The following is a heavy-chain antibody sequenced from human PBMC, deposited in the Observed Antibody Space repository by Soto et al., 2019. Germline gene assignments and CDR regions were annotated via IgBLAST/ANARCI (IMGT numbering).Heavy chain of an antibody. J-gene: IGHJ6*02. CDR1: GYSFTSYW. V-gene: IGHV5-51*01. CDR2: IYPGDSDT. CDR3: ARRLRGGDCYSSASYYYYGMDV. Sequence: GESLKISCKGSGYSFTSYWIGWVRQMPGKGLEWMGIIYPGDSDTRYSPSFQGQVTISADKSISTAYLQWSSLKASDTAMYYCARRLRGGDCYSSASYYYYGMDVWGQGTTVTVSS. D-gene: IGHD2-21*02.